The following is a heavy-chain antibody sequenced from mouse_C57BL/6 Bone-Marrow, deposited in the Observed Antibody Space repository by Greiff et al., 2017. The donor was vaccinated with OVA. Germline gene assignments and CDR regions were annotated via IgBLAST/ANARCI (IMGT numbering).Heavy chain of an antibody. D-gene: IGHD2-3*01. J-gene: IGHJ4*01. CDR2: ISDGGSYT. V-gene: IGHV5-4*01. Sequence: EVQRVESGGGLVKPGGSLKLSCAASGFTFSSYAMSWVRQTPEKRLEWVATISDGGSYTYYPDNVKGRFTISRDNAKNNLYLQMSHLKSEDTAMYYCARVDGFSYAMDYWGQGTSVTVSS. CDR1: GFTFSSYA. CDR3: ARVDGFSYAMDY.